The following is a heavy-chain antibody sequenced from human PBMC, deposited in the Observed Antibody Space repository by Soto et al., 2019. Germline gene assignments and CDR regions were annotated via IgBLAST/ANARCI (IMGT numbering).Heavy chain of an antibody. V-gene: IGHV1-69*13. J-gene: IGHJ6*02. CDR1: GGTFSSYA. CDR3: ARPYCSSTSCNYGTDV. D-gene: IGHD2-2*01. CDR2: IIPIFGTA. Sequence: ASVKVSCKASGGTFSSYAISWVRQAPGQGLEWMGGIIPIFGTANYAQKFQGRVTITADESTSTAYMELSSLRSEDTAVYYCARPYCSSTSCNYGTDVWGQGTTVTVSS.